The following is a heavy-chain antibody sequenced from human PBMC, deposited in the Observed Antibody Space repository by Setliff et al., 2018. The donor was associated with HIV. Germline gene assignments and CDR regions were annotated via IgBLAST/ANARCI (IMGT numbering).Heavy chain of an antibody. J-gene: IGHJ6*03. Sequence: PGGSLRLSCAASGFTFSGSTIHWVRQASGKGLEWVGRIGSKANSYATAYAASVKGRITTSREDSKNTAYMQMNSLGDGDTALYYCAKNTPSNDNYPCYYYMDVWGKGTTVTVSS. CDR2: IGSKANSYAT. CDR3: AKNTPSNDNYPCYYYMDV. V-gene: IGHV3-73*01. CDR1: GFTFSGST. D-gene: IGHD1-1*01.